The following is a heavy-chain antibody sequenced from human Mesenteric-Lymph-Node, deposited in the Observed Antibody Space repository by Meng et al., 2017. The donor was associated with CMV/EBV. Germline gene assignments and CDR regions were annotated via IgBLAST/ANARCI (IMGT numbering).Heavy chain of an antibody. CDR1: GGSVSSGSYY. J-gene: IGHJ4*02. CDR3: ARSRDGYSFDY. Sequence: GSLRLSCSVSGGSVSSGSYYWSWIRQPPGKGPEWIGEIYASESVNYNPSLKSRVTMSVDTSKNQFSLKLSSVTAADTAVYYCARSRDGYSFDYWGQGALVTVSS. CDR2: IYASESV. D-gene: IGHD5-24*01. V-gene: IGHV4-61*01.